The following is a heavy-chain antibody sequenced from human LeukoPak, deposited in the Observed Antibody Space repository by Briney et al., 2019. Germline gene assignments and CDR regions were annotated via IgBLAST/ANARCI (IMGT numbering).Heavy chain of an antibody. CDR3: ARPRSLSGSYAFDI. CDR2: IYYSGST. CDR1: GGSISSSSYY. V-gene: IGHV4-39*02. Sequence: SETLSLTCTVSGGSISSSSYYWGWIRQPPGKGLEWIGSIYYSGSTYYNPSLKSRVTISLDTSKNHFSLKLSSVTAADTAVYYCARPRSLSGSYAFDIWGQGTMVTVSS. D-gene: IGHD3-22*01. J-gene: IGHJ3*02.